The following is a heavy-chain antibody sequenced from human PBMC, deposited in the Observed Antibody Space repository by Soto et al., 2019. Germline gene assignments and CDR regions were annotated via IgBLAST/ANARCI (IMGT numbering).Heavy chain of an antibody. Sequence: ETLSLTCTVSGGSMSGHSWTGIRQPAGMGLEWIGHIYPSGSTSYNPSLKSRVTMSLDTSNNQIFLNLTSVTAADTAVFYCVRGRSYSVYDFWGPGTLVTVSS. CDR2: IYPSGST. D-gene: IGHD5-12*01. V-gene: IGHV4-4*07. CDR1: GGSMSGHS. J-gene: IGHJ4*02. CDR3: VRGRSYSVYDF.